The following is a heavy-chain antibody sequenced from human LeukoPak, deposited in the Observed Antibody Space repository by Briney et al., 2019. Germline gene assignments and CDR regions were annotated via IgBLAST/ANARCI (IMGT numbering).Heavy chain of an antibody. CDR1: GYTFTGYY. CDR2: INPNSGGT. J-gene: IGHJ5*02. Sequence: ASVKVSCKASGYTFTGYYMHWVRQAPGQGLEWMGWINPNSGGTNYAQKFQGRVTMTRDTSISTAYMELSRLRSEDTAVYYCARDNSGWYHWFDPWGQGTLVTVSS. CDR3: ARDNSGWYHWFDP. D-gene: IGHD6-19*01. V-gene: IGHV1-2*02.